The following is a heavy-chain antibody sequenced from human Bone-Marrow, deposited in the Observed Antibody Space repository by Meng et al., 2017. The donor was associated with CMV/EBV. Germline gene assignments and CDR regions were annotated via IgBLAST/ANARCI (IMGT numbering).Heavy chain of an antibody. Sequence: ASVTVPCKASGYTFSDYYIHWVRQAPGQGLEWMAWINPNSGVTHHAQKFQGRVTVTSNTFISTAYMELSRLGSDDTAVYYRSGSRGGYSWLDLWGQGTLVTVSS. CDR1: GYTFSDYY. D-gene: IGHD5-12*01. CDR2: INPNSGVT. J-gene: IGHJ5*02. CDR3: SGSRGGYSWLDL. V-gene: IGHV1-2*02.